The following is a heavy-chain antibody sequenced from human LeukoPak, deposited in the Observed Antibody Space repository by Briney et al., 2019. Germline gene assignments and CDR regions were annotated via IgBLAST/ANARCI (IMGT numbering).Heavy chain of an antibody. CDR3: ASLPLWFGESPPP. CDR1: GGSISSSSYY. D-gene: IGHD3-10*01. CDR2: IYYSGST. V-gene: IGHV4-39*01. J-gene: IGHJ5*02. Sequence: SETLSLTCTVSGGSISSSSYYWGWIRQPPGKGLEWIGSIYYSGSTYYNPSLKSRVTISVDTSKNQFSLKLSSVTAADTAVYYSASLPLWFGESPPPWGQGTLVTVSS.